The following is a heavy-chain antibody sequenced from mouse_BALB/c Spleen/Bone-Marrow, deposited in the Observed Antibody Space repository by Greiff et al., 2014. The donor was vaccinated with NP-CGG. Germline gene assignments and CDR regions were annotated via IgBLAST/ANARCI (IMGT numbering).Heavy chain of an antibody. CDR3: ARHGNYAMDY. D-gene: IGHD1-1*02. V-gene: IGHV5-2*01. Sequence: EVKLLQSGGGLVQPGESLKLPCESNEYEFPSHDMSWVRKTPEKRLELVAAINSDGGSTYYPDTMKGRFNISRDNTKKTLYLQMSSLMSEDTSLYYCARHGNYAMDYWGQGTSVTVSS. J-gene: IGHJ4*01. CDR1: EYEFPSHD. CDR2: INSDGGST.